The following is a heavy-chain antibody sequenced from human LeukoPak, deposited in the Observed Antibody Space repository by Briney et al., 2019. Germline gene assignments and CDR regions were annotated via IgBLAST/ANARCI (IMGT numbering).Heavy chain of an antibody. D-gene: IGHD3-3*01. CDR3: ARHVRFEGVDY. Sequence: PGGSLRLSCAASGFIFSSYWMSWVRQAPGKGLERVANIKQDGSEKYYVDSVKGRFTISRDNAKNSLFLQMNSLRAEDTAVYYCARHVRFEGVDYWGQGTLVTVSS. V-gene: IGHV3-7*01. J-gene: IGHJ4*02. CDR1: GFIFSSYW. CDR2: IKQDGSEK.